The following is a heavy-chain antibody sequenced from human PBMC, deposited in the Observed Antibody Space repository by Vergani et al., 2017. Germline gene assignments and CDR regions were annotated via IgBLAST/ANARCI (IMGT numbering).Heavy chain of an antibody. CDR3: ARDFLTRVTTLDYYYMGV. V-gene: IGHV4-38-2*02. D-gene: IGHD1-1*01. CDR1: GYSISSGYY. J-gene: IGHJ6*03. CDR2: IYHSRST. Sequence: QVQLQESGPGLVKPSETLSLTCTVSGYSISSGYYWGWIRQPPGKGLEWIGSIYHSRSTYYNPSLKSRVTISVDTSKNQFSLKLSSVTAADTAVYYCARDFLTRVTTLDYYYMGVWGKGTTVTVSS.